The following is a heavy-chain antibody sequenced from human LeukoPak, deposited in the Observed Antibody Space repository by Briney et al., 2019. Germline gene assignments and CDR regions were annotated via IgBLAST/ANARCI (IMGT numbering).Heavy chain of an antibody. CDR2: IYHSGST. J-gene: IGHJ3*02. V-gene: IGHV4-38-2*01. Sequence: SETLSLTCAVSGYSISSGYYWGWIRQPPGKGLEWIGSIYHSGSTYYNPSLKSRVTISVDTSKNQFSLKLSSVTAADTAVYYCAIQAYCSSTSCSETDAFDIWGQGTMVTVSS. CDR3: AIQAYCSSTSCSETDAFDI. CDR1: GYSISSGYY. D-gene: IGHD2-2*01.